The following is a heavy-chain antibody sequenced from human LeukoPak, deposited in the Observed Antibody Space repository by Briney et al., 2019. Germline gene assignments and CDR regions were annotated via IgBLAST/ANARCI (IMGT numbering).Heavy chain of an antibody. Sequence: SVKVSCKASGGTFSSYAISWVRQAPGQGLEWMGGIIPIFGTANYAQKFQGRVTITTDESTSTAYMELSSLRSEDTAVYYCARGTPLPNQRRPTHFDYWGQGTLVTVSS. D-gene: IGHD2-2*01. CDR1: GGTFSSYA. CDR3: ARGTPLPNQRRPTHFDY. V-gene: IGHV1-69*05. J-gene: IGHJ4*02. CDR2: IIPIFGTA.